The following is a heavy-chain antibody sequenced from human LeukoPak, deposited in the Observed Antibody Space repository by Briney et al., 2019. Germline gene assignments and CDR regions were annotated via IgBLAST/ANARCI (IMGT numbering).Heavy chain of an antibody. Sequence: GSLRLSCAASGFTFSSYVMHWVRQAPGKGLEWVAIISYDGSNEYYADSVKGRFTIARDNSKNTLCLQMYSLRAEDTAVYYCARDPIAVAGKFDYWGQGTMVTVSS. V-gene: IGHV3-30*04. D-gene: IGHD6-19*01. CDR3: ARDPIAVAGKFDY. J-gene: IGHJ4*02. CDR2: ISYDGSNE. CDR1: GFTFSSYV.